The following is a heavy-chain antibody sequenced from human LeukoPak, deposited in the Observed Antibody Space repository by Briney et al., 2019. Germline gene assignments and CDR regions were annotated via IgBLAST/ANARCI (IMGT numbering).Heavy chain of an antibody. J-gene: IGHJ4*02. CDR2: INQDGSEK. V-gene: IGHV3-7*01. CDR3: ARDKLTGDSHFDS. Sequence: GGSLRLSCAASGFTFSTYWMSWVRQAPGKGLEWVANINQDGSEKYSVDSVTGRFTISRDNAKNSLYLQMNSLRAEDTAVYYCARDKLTGDSHFDSWGQGSLVTVSS. CDR1: GFTFSTYW. D-gene: IGHD7-27*01.